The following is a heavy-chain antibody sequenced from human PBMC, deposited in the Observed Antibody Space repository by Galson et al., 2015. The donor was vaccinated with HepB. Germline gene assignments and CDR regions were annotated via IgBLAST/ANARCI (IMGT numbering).Heavy chain of an antibody. V-gene: IGHV1-3*01. J-gene: IGHJ4*02. CDR1: GYTFTSYA. D-gene: IGHD2-15*01. CDR3: ARGDVVAAPPSSSADY. Sequence: SVKVSCKASGYTFTSYAMHWVRQAPGQRLEWMGWINAGNGNTKYSQKFQGRVTITRDTSASTAYMELSSLRSEDTAVYYCARGDVVAAPPSSSADYWGQGTLVTVSS. CDR2: INAGNGNT.